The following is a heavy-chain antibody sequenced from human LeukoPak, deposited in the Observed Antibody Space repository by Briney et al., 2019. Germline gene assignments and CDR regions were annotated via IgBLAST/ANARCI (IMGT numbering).Heavy chain of an antibody. J-gene: IGHJ5*02. CDR2: VSTNSDIR. CDR1: GYTFTNYG. D-gene: IGHD1-26*01. Sequence: ASVKVSCKASGYTFTNYGISWVRQAPGQGLEWMGWVSTNSDIRTYAQTLQGRFTMTTDTATTTAYMELNNLTFDDTAVYYCARDWDAMNNCFDPWGQGTPVTVSS. V-gene: IGHV1-18*01. CDR3: ARDWDAMNNCFDP.